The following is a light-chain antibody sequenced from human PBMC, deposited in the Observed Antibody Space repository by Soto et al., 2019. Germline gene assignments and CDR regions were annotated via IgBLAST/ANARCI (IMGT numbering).Light chain of an antibody. CDR2: TAS. CDR1: QSISSS. Sequence: DIQVTQSPTSLSASVGDRVTITCRASQSISSSLNWYQQKPGKAPKLLIYTASFLQGGVPSRFSGSGSGTDFNLTITSLQREDFATYSCQQGYKTPYTFGQGTKVEIK. CDR3: QQGYKTPYT. J-gene: IGKJ2*01. V-gene: IGKV1-39*01.